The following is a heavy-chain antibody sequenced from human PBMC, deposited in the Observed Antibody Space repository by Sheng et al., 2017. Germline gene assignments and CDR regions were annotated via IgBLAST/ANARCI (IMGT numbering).Heavy chain of an antibody. CDR1: GFTFSNFG. J-gene: IGHJ4*02. CDR3: AKDPGGYYYYFDY. Sequence: QVQLVESGGGVVQPGGSPRLSCTASGFTFSNFGMHWVRQAPGKGLEWVAFIWYDGSNKQYAEFVKGRFTISRDNSKNTLYLQMNSLRAEDTAVYYCAKDPGGYYYYFDYWGQGTPVTVSS. CDR2: IWYDGSNK. D-gene: IGHD3-10*01. V-gene: IGHV3-30*02.